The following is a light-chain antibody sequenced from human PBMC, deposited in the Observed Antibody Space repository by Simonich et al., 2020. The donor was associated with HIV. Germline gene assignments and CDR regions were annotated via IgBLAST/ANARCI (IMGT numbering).Light chain of an antibody. J-gene: IGLJ3*02. CDR2: QDS. Sequence: SYELTQPPSVSVSPGQTASITCSGDKLGDKYASWYQQKPGQSPVLVIDQDSKRHSGSPERFSGSNSGNTAHLTISGTQATDEADYYCQAWDSSTAVFGGGTKLTVL. CDR3: QAWDSSTAV. V-gene: IGLV3-1*01. CDR1: KLGDKY.